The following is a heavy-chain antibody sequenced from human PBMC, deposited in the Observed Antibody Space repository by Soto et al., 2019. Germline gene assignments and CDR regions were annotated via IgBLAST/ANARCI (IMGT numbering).Heavy chain of an antibody. V-gene: IGHV4-59*01. Sequence: SETLSLTCTVSGGSISSYYWSWIRQPPGKGLEWIGYIYYSGSTNYNPSLKSRVTISVDTSKNQFPLKLSSVTAADTAVYYCARDLCGGDCYEDAFDIWGPGTMVTVSS. CDR2: IYYSGST. CDR1: GGSISSYY. J-gene: IGHJ3*02. D-gene: IGHD2-21*02. CDR3: ARDLCGGDCYEDAFDI.